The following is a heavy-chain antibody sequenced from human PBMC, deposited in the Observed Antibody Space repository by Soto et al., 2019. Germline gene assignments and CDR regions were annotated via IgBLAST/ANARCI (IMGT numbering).Heavy chain of an antibody. V-gene: IGHV3-13*01. J-gene: IGHJ4*02. CDR2: IGTAGDT. CDR1: GFTFSGFD. CDR3: AKSQEIGTHFFDS. Sequence: GGSLRLSCEASGFTFSGFDMHWVRQPTGKGLEWVSSIGTAGDTYYAVSVKGRFTISRDNAKNSLSLQMNSLRAGDMAVYFCAKSQEIGTHFFDSWGQGTQVTVS. D-gene: IGHD6-13*01.